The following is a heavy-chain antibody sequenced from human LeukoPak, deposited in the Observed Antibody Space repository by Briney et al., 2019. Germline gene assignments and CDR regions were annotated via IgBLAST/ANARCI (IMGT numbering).Heavy chain of an antibody. V-gene: IGHV3-53*01. CDR3: ARDSSSFPNYFDL. Sequence: GGSLRLSCAASGFTVGDNYMSWVRQAPGKGLEWVSLIYSPGDTFYSDSVRGRFTISRDNSKNTLYLQMNSLRAEDTAFYYCARDSSSFPNYFDLWGQGTLVTVSS. CDR2: IYSPGDT. J-gene: IGHJ4*02. D-gene: IGHD2/OR15-2a*01. CDR1: GFTVGDNY.